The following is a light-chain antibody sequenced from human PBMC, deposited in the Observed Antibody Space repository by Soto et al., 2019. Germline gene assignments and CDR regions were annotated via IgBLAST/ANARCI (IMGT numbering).Light chain of an antibody. CDR3: QQRSNWPPT. V-gene: IGKV3-11*01. Sequence: IVMTQSPATLSLSPGGRATLSCRASQSVSSYLAWYQQKPGQAPRLLIYDASNRATGIPARFSGSGSGTDFTLTITSLEPEDFAVYYCQQRSNWPPTFGQGTKVDI. J-gene: IGKJ1*01. CDR2: DAS. CDR1: QSVSSY.